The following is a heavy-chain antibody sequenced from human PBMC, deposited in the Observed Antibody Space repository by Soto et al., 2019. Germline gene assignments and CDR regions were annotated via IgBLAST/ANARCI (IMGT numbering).Heavy chain of an antibody. CDR2: ISPYTGNT. Sequence: QVQLVQSGDEVKKPGASVKVSCKASGYIFVNYGIAWVRQAPGQGLEWMGWISPYTGNTHSATKGQGRLTTXTXTXXSTAYMDLGSLTSDDTAVYYCAMVDNYVTPTPQDVWGQGTTVTVSS. CDR1: GYIFVNYG. J-gene: IGHJ6*02. D-gene: IGHD3-16*01. V-gene: IGHV1-18*01. CDR3: AMVDNYVTPTPQDV.